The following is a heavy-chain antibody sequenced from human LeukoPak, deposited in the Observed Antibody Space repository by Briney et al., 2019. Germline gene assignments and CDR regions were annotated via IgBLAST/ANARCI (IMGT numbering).Heavy chain of an antibody. J-gene: IGHJ6*03. CDR3: ARAYDFWSAYPHYYYYYMDV. Sequence: ASVKVSCNASGYTFTSFGIIWVRQAPGQGLEGLGWISAYNGNTDYAQNLQGRVTMTTDTSTTTAYMELRSMRSDDTAVYYCARAYDFWSAYPHYYYYYMDVWGKGTTVTVSS. D-gene: IGHD3-3*01. CDR2: ISAYNGNT. CDR1: GYTFTSFG. V-gene: IGHV1-18*01.